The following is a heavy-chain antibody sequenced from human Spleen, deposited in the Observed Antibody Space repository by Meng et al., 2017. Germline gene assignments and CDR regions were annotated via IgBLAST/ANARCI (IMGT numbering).Heavy chain of an antibody. CDR3: AREAYSSSPPP. J-gene: IGHJ5*02. CDR1: GFTFSSYS. CDR2: ISSSGSHI. D-gene: IGHD6-13*01. Sequence: EVQLVESGGGLVQPVGSLRLSCAASGFTFSSYSMNWVRQAPGKGLEWVSSISSSGSHIYYADSVKGRFTISRDNAKNSLYLQMNSLRAEDTAVYYCAREAYSSSPPPWGQGTLVTVSS. V-gene: IGHV3-21*01.